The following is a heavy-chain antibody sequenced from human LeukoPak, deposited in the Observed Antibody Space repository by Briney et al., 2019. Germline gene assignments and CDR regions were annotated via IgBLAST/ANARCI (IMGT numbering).Heavy chain of an antibody. CDR1: GFTFSSYG. CDR3: AKAMEYCSGGTCYSFPD. CDR2: IRYDGSNK. Sequence: GGSLRLSCAASGFTFSSYGMHWVRKAPGKGLEWVAFIRYDGSNKWYADSVKGRFAISRDNSKNTLYLQMNSLKIEDTAVYYRAKAMEYCSGGTCYSFPDWGQGTLVTVSS. V-gene: IGHV3-30*02. J-gene: IGHJ4*02. D-gene: IGHD2-15*01.